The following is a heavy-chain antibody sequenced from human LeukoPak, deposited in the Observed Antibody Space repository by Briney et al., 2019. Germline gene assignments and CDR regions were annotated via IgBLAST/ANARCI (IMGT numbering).Heavy chain of an antibody. CDR1: GFTFSGYA. CDR2: ISGSGGGT. V-gene: IGHV3-23*01. CDR3: AKGLRVYYCDRSGYPGY. D-gene: IGHD3-22*01. J-gene: IGHJ4*02. Sequence: PGGSLRLSCAASGFTFSGYAMSWVREAPGKGLGWVSGISGSGGGTYYADSVKGRSPFSRDNSKNTLSLQMTSLTPEETAVYYCAKGLRVYYCDRSGYPGYWGQGTLVTVSS.